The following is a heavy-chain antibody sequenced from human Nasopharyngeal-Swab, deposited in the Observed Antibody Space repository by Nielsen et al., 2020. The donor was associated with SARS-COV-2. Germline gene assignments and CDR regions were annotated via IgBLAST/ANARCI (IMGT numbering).Heavy chain of an antibody. D-gene: IGHD3-9*01. CDR1: GGSISSSSYY. CDR2: IYYSGST. Sequence: SETLSLTCTVSGGSISSSSYYWGWIRQPPGKGLEWIGSIYYSGSTYYNPSLKSRVTISVDTSKNQFSLKLSSVTAADTAVYYCARDSYYDILTGYPLYFDYWGQGTLVTVSS. CDR3: ARDSYYDILTGYPLYFDY. J-gene: IGHJ4*02. V-gene: IGHV4-39*02.